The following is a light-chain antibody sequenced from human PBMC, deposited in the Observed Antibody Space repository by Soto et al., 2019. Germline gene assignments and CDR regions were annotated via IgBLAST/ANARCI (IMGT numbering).Light chain of an antibody. J-gene: IGKJ1*01. CDR2: GTS. Sequence: EIVLTQSPGTLSLFPGERANLSCRASQSVSSSYLAWYQQKPGQAPRLLIYGTSRRATGIPDRFSGSGSGTDFTLTIRRLEPEDFAVYYCQHYGSSPRTFGQGTKVEIK. CDR3: QHYGSSPRT. CDR1: QSVSSSY. V-gene: IGKV3-20*01.